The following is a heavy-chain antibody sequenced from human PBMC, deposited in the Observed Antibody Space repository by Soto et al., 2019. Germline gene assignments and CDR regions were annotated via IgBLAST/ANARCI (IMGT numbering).Heavy chain of an antibody. D-gene: IGHD6-13*01. J-gene: IGHJ4*02. V-gene: IGHV3-30*18. CDR2: ISDDGRNL. CDR3: GKEFGSTWIDH. CDR1: GFSFTRYG. Sequence: PGGSLRLSCAASGFSFTRYGMHWVRQAPGKGLEWVAVISDDGRNLHYGDSVRGRFTISRDNSQSTLYLQMNSLKPEDTAVYYCGKEFGSTWIDHWGEGTLVTVSS.